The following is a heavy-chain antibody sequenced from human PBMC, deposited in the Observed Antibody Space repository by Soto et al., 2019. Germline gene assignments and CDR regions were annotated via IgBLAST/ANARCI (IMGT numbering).Heavy chain of an antibody. CDR1: GFTFSSYA. CDR2: ISGSGGST. J-gene: IGHJ6*02. V-gene: IGHV3-23*01. D-gene: IGHD2-2*01. Sequence: EVQLLESGGGLVQPGGSLRLCCAASGFTFSSYAMSWVRQAPGKGLEWVSAISGSGGSTYYADSVKGRFTISRDNSKNTLYLQMNSLRAEDTAVYYCAKDRPAADYYYYGMDVWGQGTTVTVSS. CDR3: AKDRPAADYYYYGMDV.